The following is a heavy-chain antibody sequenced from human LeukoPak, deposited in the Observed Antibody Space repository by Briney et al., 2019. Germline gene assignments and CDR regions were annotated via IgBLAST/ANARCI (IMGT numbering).Heavy chain of an antibody. J-gene: IGHJ6*02. CDR1: GFTFSSYS. CDR2: ISSISSTI. D-gene: IGHD6-13*01. CDR3: AREGTAAAAPGGYYGMDV. Sequence: GRSLRLSCAASGFTFSSYSMNSVRQAPGKGLELVSFISSISSTIYYADSVKGRFTISRDNAKNSLYLQMNSLRAEDTAVYYCAREGTAAAAPGGYYGMDVWGQGTTVTVSS. V-gene: IGHV3-48*01.